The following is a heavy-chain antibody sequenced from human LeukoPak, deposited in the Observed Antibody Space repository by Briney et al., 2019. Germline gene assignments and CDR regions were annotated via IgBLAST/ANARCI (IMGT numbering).Heavy chain of an antibody. CDR1: GFTFSSYS. CDR3: ARDFLTGYSSSWYYN. Sequence: GGSLRLSCAASGFTFSSYSMNWVRQAPGKGLEWVSYISSSSSYIYYADSVKGRFTISRDNAKNSLYLQMNSLRAEDTAVYYCARDFLTGYSSSWYYNWGQGTLVTVSS. CDR2: ISSSSSYI. J-gene: IGHJ4*02. V-gene: IGHV3-21*01. D-gene: IGHD6-13*01.